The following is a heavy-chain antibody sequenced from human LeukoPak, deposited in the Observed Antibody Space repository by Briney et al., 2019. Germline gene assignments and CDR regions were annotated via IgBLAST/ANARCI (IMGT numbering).Heavy chain of an antibody. CDR2: ISYDGSNK. CDR1: GFTFSSYA. V-gene: IGHV3-30*04. J-gene: IGHJ4*02. Sequence: PGGSLRLSCAASGFTFSSYAMHWVRQAPGKGLEWVAVISYDGSNKYYADSVKGRFTISRDNSKNTLYLQMNSLRAEDTAVYYCARDGIPDIDSGWSVDYWDQGTLVTVSS. CDR3: ARDGIPDIDSGWSVDY. D-gene: IGHD6-19*01.